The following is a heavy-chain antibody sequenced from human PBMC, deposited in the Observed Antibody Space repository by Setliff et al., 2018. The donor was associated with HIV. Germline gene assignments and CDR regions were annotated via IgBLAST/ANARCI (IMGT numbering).Heavy chain of an antibody. D-gene: IGHD5-18*01. CDR3: ASTGGYSYGFFDS. CDR2: IYYGGST. CDR1: GDSISSSAYY. V-gene: IGHV4-39*07. Sequence: SETLSLTCTVSGDSISSSAYYWGWIRQPPGKGLEWIGSIYYGGSTNYNPSLKSRVTISVDTSKNQFSLKLSSVTAADTAVYYCASTGGYSYGFFDSWGQGALVTVSS. J-gene: IGHJ4*02.